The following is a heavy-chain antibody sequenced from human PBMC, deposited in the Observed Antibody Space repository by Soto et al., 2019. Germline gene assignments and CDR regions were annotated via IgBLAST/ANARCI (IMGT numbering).Heavy chain of an antibody. V-gene: IGHV3-23*01. Sequence: EVQLLESGEGLVQPGGSLKLSCAASGFTFSNHAMSWVRQAPGKGLEWVSGIGGSGRNTYYADSVKGRFTFSRDNSQNTLFLQMNSLRAEDTAEYYCARVLRYFDTPYGMDVWGQGTTVTVSS. CDR3: ARVLRYFDTPYGMDV. J-gene: IGHJ6*02. D-gene: IGHD3-9*01. CDR1: GFTFSNHA. CDR2: IGGSGRNT.